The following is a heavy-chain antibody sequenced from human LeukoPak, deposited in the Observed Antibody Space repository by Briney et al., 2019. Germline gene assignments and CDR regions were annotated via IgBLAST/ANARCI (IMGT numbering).Heavy chain of an antibody. V-gene: IGHV4-39*01. Sequence: SETLSLTCTVSGGSISSSSFYWGCIRQPPGKGLEWIGSIYYSGSTYYNPSLKSRVTISVDTSKNQFSLKLSSVTAADTAVYYCARQHYGFSNGYFNWLDPWGQGSLVTVSS. CDR1: GGSISSSSFY. CDR3: ARQHYGFSNGYFNWLDP. D-gene: IGHD3-3*01. J-gene: IGHJ5*02. CDR2: IYYSGST.